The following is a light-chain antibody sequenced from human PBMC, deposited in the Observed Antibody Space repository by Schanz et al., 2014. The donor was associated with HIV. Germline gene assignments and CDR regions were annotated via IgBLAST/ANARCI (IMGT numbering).Light chain of an antibody. CDR1: SSDVGNYNL. V-gene: IGLV2-23*02. Sequence: QSALTQPASVSGSPGQSITISCTGTSSDVGNYNLVSWYQQHPGKAPKLLIYEVNKRHAGVSNRFSGSKSGNTASLTISGLQAEDESDYYCSSYAGSSTWVFGGGTKLTVL. J-gene: IGLJ3*02. CDR2: EVN. CDR3: SSYAGSSTWV.